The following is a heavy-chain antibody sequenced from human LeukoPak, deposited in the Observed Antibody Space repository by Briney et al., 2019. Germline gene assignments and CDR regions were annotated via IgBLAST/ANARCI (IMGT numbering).Heavy chain of an antibody. D-gene: IGHD6-6*01. Sequence: ASVKVSCKASGYTFTDYYMHWVRQAPGQGLEWMGWINPNSGGTNYAQKFQGRVTMTRDTSISTVYMEMSRLRSDDTAVYYCARESVPAVAARRGLNYWGQGTLVAVSS. V-gene: IGHV1-2*02. CDR2: INPNSGGT. J-gene: IGHJ4*02. CDR3: ARESVPAVAARRGLNY. CDR1: GYTFTDYY.